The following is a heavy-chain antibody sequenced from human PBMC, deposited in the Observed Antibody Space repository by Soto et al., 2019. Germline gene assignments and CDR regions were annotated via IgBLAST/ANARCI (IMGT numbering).Heavy chain of an antibody. CDR2: ISWNSRTK. J-gene: IGHJ4*02. Sequence: EVHLVESGGGLAQPGTSLRLSCGASGFNFDDYVMHWVRQAPGKGLEWVSSISWNSRTKDYADSVTGRFTISRDNVKNSLYLQMNSLRPEDTAFYFCTTCFSSSRFYVDSWGQGTLVTVSS. D-gene: IGHD6-13*01. CDR1: GFNFDDYV. CDR3: TTCFSSSRFYVDS. V-gene: IGHV3-9*01.